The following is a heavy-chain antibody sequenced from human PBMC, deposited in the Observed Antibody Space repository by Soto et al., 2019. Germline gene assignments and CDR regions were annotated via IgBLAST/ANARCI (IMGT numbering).Heavy chain of an antibody. CDR1: GYTLTSYA. V-gene: IGHV1-3*01. CDR2: INAGNGNT. Sequence: GTSVKVSCKDSGYTLTSYAMHWVRQAPGQRLEWMGWINAGNGNTKYSQKFQGRVTITRDTSASTAYMELSSLRSEDTAVYYCARDLGGWPDYWGQGTLVTVSS. D-gene: IGHD2-15*01. CDR3: ARDLGGWPDY. J-gene: IGHJ4*02.